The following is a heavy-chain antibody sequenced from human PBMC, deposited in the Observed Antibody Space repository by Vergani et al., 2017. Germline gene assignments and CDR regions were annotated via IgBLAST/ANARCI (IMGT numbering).Heavy chain of an antibody. Sequence: QVQLQQWGAGVVKPSGTLSLTRAVFGESFSSFYWSWIRQPPGKGLEWIGEINNDGHTNYNPSLESRVTVSRDPAKNQFSLNLMSVTAADTAMYYCAVRPRVNLVGGEIVTKRTFDYWSQGSLVTVSS. J-gene: IGHJ4*02. CDR3: AVRPRVNLVGGEIVTKRTFDY. D-gene: IGHD3-10*01. CDR1: GESFSSFY. V-gene: IGHV4-34*02. CDR2: INNDGHT.